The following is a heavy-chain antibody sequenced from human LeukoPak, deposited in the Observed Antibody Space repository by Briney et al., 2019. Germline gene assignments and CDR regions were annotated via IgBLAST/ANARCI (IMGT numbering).Heavy chain of an antibody. J-gene: IGHJ4*02. Sequence: PGRSLTLSCAASGFTFSSYGMHWVRQAPGKGLEWVAVIWYDGSNKYYADSVKGRFTISRDNSKNTLYLQMNSLRAEDTAVYYCARDFTMDRMDYWGQGTLVTVSS. CDR2: IWYDGSNK. D-gene: IGHD3-10*01. CDR1: GFTFSSYG. CDR3: ARDFTMDRMDY. V-gene: IGHV3-33*01.